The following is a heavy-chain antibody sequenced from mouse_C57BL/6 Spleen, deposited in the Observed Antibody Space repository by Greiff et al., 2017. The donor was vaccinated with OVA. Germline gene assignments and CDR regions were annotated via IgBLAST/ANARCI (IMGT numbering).Heavy chain of an antibody. CDR3: AREGLFTTVVALYYYAMDY. J-gene: IGHJ4*01. D-gene: IGHD1-1*01. CDR1: GYSFTDYN. V-gene: IGHV1-39*01. CDR2: INPNYGTT. Sequence: EVKLVESGPELVKPGASVKISCKASGYSFTDYNMNWVKQSNGKSLEWIGVINPNYGTTSYNQKFKGKATLTVDHSSSTAYMQLNSLTSEDSAVYYCAREGLFTTVVALYYYAMDYWGQGTSVTVSS.